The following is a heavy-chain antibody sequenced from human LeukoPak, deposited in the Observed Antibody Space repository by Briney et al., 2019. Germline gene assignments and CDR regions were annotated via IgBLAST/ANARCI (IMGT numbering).Heavy chain of an antibody. D-gene: IGHD6-6*01. CDR1: GYSFTSYW. Sequence: GESLKISCKGSGYSFTSYWIGWGRQMPGNGLEWMGIIFPGDSDTRYSPSFQDQLTTFADKSISTAYLQWSSLKASDTAMYYCARQEYSSSCFDYWGQGTLVTVSS. V-gene: IGHV5-51*01. CDR3: ARQEYSSSCFDY. CDR2: IFPGDSDT. J-gene: IGHJ4*02.